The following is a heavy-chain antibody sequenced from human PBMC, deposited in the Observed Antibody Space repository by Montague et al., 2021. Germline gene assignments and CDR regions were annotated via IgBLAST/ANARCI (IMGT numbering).Heavy chain of an antibody. D-gene: IGHD3-10*01. J-gene: IGHJ4*02. V-gene: IGHV3-74*01. CDR2: IKTDGSST. CDR1: GFTFSSYW. CDR3: ARSYDS. Sequence: SLRLSCAASGFTFSSYWMHWVRQAPGKGLVWVSIIKTDGSSTNYADSVKGRFIISRDNAKNTLYLQMNSLRVEDTAVYYCARSYDSWGQGALVTVSS.